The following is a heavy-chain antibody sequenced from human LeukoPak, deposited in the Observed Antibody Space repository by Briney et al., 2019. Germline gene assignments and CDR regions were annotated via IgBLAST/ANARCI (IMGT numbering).Heavy chain of an antibody. Sequence: GGSLRLSCAASGFTFSSYEMNWVRQAPGKGLEWVSYISSTGGTTYYAASVRGRFTISRDTSRSTLYLQMNSLRAEDAAVYYCAKAPVTSCRGAFCYPFDYWGQGTLVTVSS. D-gene: IGHD2-15*01. CDR3: AKAPVTSCRGAFCYPFDY. CDR2: ISSTGGTT. J-gene: IGHJ4*02. CDR1: GFTFSSYE. V-gene: IGHV3-48*03.